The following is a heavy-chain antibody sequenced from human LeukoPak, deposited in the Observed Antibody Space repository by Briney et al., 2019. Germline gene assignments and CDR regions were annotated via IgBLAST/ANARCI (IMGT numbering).Heavy chain of an antibody. CDR1: GFVFTSFW. Sequence: GGSLRLSCVGSGFVFTSFWMSWVRQAPGKGPEWVANIKEDGREKYYVDSVKGRFTISRDDAKNSLDLQMNNLRVEDTAVYYCATSQTTSVRYGNAFDIWGQGTTVTVSS. D-gene: IGHD6-19*01. V-gene: IGHV3-7*01. CDR2: IKEDGREK. J-gene: IGHJ3*02. CDR3: ATSQTTSVRYGNAFDI.